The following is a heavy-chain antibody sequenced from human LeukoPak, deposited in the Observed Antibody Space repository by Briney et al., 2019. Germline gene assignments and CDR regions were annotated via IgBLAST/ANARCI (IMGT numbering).Heavy chain of an antibody. Sequence: GGSLRLSCAASGFIFSDYYMSWIGQAPGKGLEWVANIKQDGSEKYYVDSVKGRFTISRDNAKNSLYLQMNSLKTEDTAVYYCTTDPAHTTFGYWGQGTQVTVSS. D-gene: IGHD1-14*01. V-gene: IGHV3-7*03. CDR3: TTDPAHTTFGY. CDR2: IKQDGSEK. J-gene: IGHJ4*02. CDR1: GFIFSDYY.